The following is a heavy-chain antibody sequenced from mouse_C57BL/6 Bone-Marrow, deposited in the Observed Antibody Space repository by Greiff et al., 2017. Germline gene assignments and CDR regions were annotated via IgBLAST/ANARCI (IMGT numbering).Heavy chain of an antibody. Sequence: LVKPGASVKLSCKASGYTFTEYTIHWVKQRSGQGLEWLGWFYPGSGSIKYNEKFKDKATLTADKSSSTVYMELSRLTSEDSAVYFCARHEEGYYDRGYAMDYWGQGTAVTVSS. CDR3: ARHEEGYYDRGYAMDY. CDR1: GYTFTEYT. D-gene: IGHD2-4*01. J-gene: IGHJ4*01. V-gene: IGHV1-62-2*01. CDR2: FYPGSGSI.